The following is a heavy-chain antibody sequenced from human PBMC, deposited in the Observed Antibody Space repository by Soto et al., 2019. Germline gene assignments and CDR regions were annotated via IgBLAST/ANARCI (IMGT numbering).Heavy chain of an antibody. CDR2: ISYDGSNK. CDR1: GFTFSSYG. V-gene: IGHV3-30*18. D-gene: IGHD5-12*01. J-gene: IGHJ6*02. CDR3: AKVKRWLQRSCPPHRCDGMDV. Sequence: HPGGSLRLSCAASGFTFSSYGMHWVRQAPGKGLEWVAVISYDGSNKYYADSVKGRFTISRDNSKNTLYLQMNSLRAEDTAVYYCAKVKRWLQRSCPPHRCDGMDVWGQGTTVTVSS.